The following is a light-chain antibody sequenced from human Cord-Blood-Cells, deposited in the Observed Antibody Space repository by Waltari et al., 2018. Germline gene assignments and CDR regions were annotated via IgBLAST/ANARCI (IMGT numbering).Light chain of an antibody. Sequence: EIVLTQSPDFQSVTPKEKVTITCRASQSIGRSLHWYQQKPDQSPKLLIKSASQSISGVASRFSGSGAGTDFTLTISSLEAEDAVADDWHQSSSLPWTFGQGTKVEIK. CDR2: SAS. V-gene: IGKV6D-21*02. J-gene: IGKJ1*01. CDR3: HQSSSLPWT. CDR1: QSIGRS.